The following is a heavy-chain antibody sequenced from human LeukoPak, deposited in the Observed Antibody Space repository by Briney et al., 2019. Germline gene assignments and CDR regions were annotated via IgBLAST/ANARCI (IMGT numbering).Heavy chain of an antibody. CDR3: ARANSNYPTGWFDP. Sequence: SETLSLTCTVSGGSISSSSYYWGWIRQPPGKVLEWIGSIYYSGSTYYNPSLKSRVTISVDTSKNQFSLKLSSVTAADTAVYYCARANSNYPTGWFDPWGQGTLVTVSS. CDR1: GGSISSSSYY. CDR2: IYYSGST. V-gene: IGHV4-39*07. D-gene: IGHD4-11*01. J-gene: IGHJ5*02.